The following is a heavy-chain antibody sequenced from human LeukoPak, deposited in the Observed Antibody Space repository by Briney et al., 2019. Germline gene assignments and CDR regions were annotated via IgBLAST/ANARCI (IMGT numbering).Heavy chain of an antibody. V-gene: IGHV4-34*01. CDR3: ARGVKQWLVLRGLDY. J-gene: IGHJ4*02. Sequence: SETLSLTCAVYGGSFSGCYWSWIRQPPGKGLKWIGEINHSGSTNYNPSLKSRVTISVDTSKNQFSLKLSSVTAADTAVYYCARGVKQWLVLRGLDYWGQGTLVTVSS. CDR1: GGSFSGCY. CDR2: INHSGST. D-gene: IGHD6-19*01.